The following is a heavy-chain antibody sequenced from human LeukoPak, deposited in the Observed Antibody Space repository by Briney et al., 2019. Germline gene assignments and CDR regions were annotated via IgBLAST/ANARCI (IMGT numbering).Heavy chain of an antibody. CDR1: GGTFSTYA. D-gene: IGHD1-7*01. J-gene: IGHJ4*02. CDR2: IIPIFNSP. CDR3: ARDRYNWNSYYFDY. Sequence: SVKVSCKASGGTFSTYAISWVRHAPGQGLVWMGGIIPIFNSPNYAQKFQGRVTMTRDMSTSTVYMELSSLRSEDTAVYYCARDRYNWNSYYFDYWGRGTLVTVSS. V-gene: IGHV1-69*05.